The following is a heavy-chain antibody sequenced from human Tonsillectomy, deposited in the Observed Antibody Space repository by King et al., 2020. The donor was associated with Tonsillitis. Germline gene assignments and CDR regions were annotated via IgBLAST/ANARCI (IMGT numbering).Heavy chain of an antibody. J-gene: IGHJ4*02. Sequence: QLVQSGAEVKKPGASVKVSCRTSGYIFSNYAITWVRQAPGQGLEWMGWISTYNGDTKNAQKVQGRVTMTTDTSTSTAYMELTHLRSDDTAIYYCVRESRWEPYYFDYWGQGTQVTVSS. V-gene: IGHV1-18*04. CDR3: VRESRWEPYYFDY. CDR1: GYIFSNYA. CDR2: ISTYNGDT. D-gene: IGHD1-26*01.